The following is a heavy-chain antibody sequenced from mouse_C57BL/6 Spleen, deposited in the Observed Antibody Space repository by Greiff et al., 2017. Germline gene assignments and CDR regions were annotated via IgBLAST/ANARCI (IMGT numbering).Heavy chain of an antibody. CDR1: GYTFTDYY. Sequence: VQLQQSGPVLVKPGASVKMSCKASGYTFTDYYMNWVKQSHGKSLEWIGVINPYNGGTSYNQKFKGKATLTVDKSSSTAYMELNSLTSEDSAVXCYARGGLVAWFAYWGQGTLVTVSA. CDR3: ARGGLVAWFAY. J-gene: IGHJ3*01. CDR2: INPYNGGT. V-gene: IGHV1-19*01. D-gene: IGHD6-1*01.